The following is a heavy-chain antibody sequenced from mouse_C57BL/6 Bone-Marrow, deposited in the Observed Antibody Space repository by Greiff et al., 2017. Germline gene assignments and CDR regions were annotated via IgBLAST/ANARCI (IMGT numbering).Heavy chain of an antibody. CDR1: GFTFSSYG. D-gene: IGHD2-2*01. V-gene: IGHV5-6*01. CDR2: FSSGGSYT. CDR3: ASLWLRRRGYYFDY. J-gene: IGHJ2*01. Sequence: EVQLQQSGGDLVKPGGSLKLSCAASGFTFSSYGMSWVRQTPDKRLEWVATFSSGGSYTYYPASVKGRFTISRDNAKNTLYLQMSSLKSEDTAMYYCASLWLRRRGYYFDYWGQGTTLTVSS.